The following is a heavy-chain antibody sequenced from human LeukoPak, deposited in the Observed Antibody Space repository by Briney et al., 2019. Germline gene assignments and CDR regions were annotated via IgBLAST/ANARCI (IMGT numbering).Heavy chain of an antibody. V-gene: IGHV3-23*01. CDR1: GFTFSNYA. CDR2: ISGSGIST. J-gene: IGHJ4*02. CDR3: GKDQNVAAAGIPYDY. D-gene: IGHD6-13*01. Sequence: PGGSLRLPCAASGFTFSNYAMSWVRQAPGQGLEWVSAISGSGISTYYADSVKGRFTISRDNSKNTLYLQMSSLRAEDTAVYYCGKDQNVAAAGIPYDYWGQGTLVTVSS.